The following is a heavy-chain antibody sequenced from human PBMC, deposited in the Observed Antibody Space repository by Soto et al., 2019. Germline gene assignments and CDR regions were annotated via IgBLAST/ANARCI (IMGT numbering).Heavy chain of an antibody. CDR2: IYYSGST. V-gene: IGHV4-39*02. CDR3: ARETYYYDSSGYFDY. CDR1: AVSLSSSTAC. D-gene: IGHD3-22*01. J-gene: IGHJ4*02. Sequence: SESLSLTCTVAAVSLSSSTACCDRIREPAGKGREGIGSIYYSGSTYYNPSLKSRVPISVDTSKNQFSLKLSSVTAADTAVYYCARETYYYDSSGYFDYWGQGTLVTVS.